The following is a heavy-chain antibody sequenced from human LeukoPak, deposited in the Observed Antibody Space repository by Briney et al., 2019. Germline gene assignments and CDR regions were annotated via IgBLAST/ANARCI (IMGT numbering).Heavy chain of an antibody. D-gene: IGHD2-15*01. CDR2: ISGSGGSI. CDR1: GFTFSSYA. CDR3: AKTPRYCSGGSCYGGYFDY. J-gene: IGHJ4*02. V-gene: IGHV3-23*01. Sequence: PGGSLRLSCAGSGFTFSSYAISWVRQAPGKGLEWVSAISGSGGSIYYADSVKGRFTISRDNSKNTLYVQMNSLRAEDTAVYYCAKTPRYCSGGSCYGGYFDYWGQGTLVTVSS.